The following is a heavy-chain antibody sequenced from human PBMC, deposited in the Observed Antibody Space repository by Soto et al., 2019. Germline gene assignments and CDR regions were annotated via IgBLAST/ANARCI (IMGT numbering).Heavy chain of an antibody. D-gene: IGHD3-22*01. J-gene: IGHJ4*02. Sequence: ASVKVSCKASGGTFSSYAISWVRQAPGQGLEWMGGIIPIFGTANYARKFQGRVTITADESTSTAYMELSSLRSEDTAVYYCATPPTFYYYDSSGYYNYWGQGTLVTVSS. CDR2: IIPIFGTA. CDR3: ATPPTFYYYDSSGYYNY. V-gene: IGHV1-69*13. CDR1: GGTFSSYA.